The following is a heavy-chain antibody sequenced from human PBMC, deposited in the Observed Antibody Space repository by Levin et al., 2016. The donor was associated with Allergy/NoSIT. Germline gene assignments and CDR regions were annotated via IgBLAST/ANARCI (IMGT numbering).Heavy chain of an antibody. Sequence: VRQAPGKGLEWVAVISYDGSNKYYADSVKGRFTISRDNSKNTLYLQMNSLRAEDTAVYYCARDRTYYDFWSGYYIDYWGQGTLVTVSS. V-gene: IGHV3-30-3*01. CDR2: ISYDGSNK. CDR3: ARDRTYYDFWSGYYIDY. J-gene: IGHJ4*02. D-gene: IGHD3-3*01.